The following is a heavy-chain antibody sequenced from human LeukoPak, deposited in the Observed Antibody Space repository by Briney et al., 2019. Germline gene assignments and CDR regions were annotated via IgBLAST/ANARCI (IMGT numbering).Heavy chain of an antibody. CDR3: ARVSSGSYFGYYYYYMDV. V-gene: IGHV3-48*04. D-gene: IGHD1-26*01. Sequence: GGSLRLSCAASGFSFSSNSMNWVRQAPGKGLEWVSYISSSGRTMYYADSVKGRFTISRDNAKNTLYLQMNSLRAEDTAVYYCARVSSGSYFGYYYYYMDVWGKGTTVTVSS. CDR1: GFSFSSNS. J-gene: IGHJ6*03. CDR2: ISSSGRTM.